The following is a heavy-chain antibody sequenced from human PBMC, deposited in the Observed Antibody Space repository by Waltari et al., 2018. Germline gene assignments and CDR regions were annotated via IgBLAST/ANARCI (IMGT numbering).Heavy chain of an antibody. CDR3: ARSLITFGGVIYYYYGMDV. CDR2: MNPNSGNT. Sequence: QVQLVQSGAEVKKPGASVKVSCKASGYTFTSYDINWVRQATGQGLEWMGWMNPNSGNTGYAQKFQGRVTMTRNTSISTAYMELSSLRSEDTAVYYCARSLITFGGVIYYYYGMDVWGQGTTVTVSS. CDR1: GYTFTSYD. D-gene: IGHD3-16*01. J-gene: IGHJ6*02. V-gene: IGHV1-8*01.